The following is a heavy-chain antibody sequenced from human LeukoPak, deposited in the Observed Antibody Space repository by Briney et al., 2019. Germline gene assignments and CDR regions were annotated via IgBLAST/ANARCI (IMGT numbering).Heavy chain of an antibody. V-gene: IGHV4-4*07. J-gene: IGHJ5*02. Sequence: SETLSLTCTVFGGSISSYYWSWIRQPAGKGLEWIGRIYTSGSTNYNPSLKSRVTISVDTSKNQFSLKLSSVTAADTAVYYCARVGSSSWAGKDWFDPWGQGTLVTVSS. CDR3: ARVGSSSWAGKDWFDP. D-gene: IGHD6-13*01. CDR2: IYTSGST. CDR1: GGSISSYY.